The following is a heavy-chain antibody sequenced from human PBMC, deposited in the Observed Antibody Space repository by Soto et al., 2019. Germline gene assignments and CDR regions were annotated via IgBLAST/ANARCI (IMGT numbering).Heavy chain of an antibody. D-gene: IGHD3-10*01. CDR2: IHHSGDT. V-gene: IGHV4-4*02. CDR1: SGSISSSYL. J-gene: IGHJ4*02. Sequence: QVQLQESGPGLVTPAGTLSVTCAVSSGSISSSYLWSWVRQPPGERLEWIGEIHHSGDTNYNPSLEIRVTISVDQAKNQSSLRRSSVTAGATGVYYHARIDYGSGTDYKFESWGQGTLVTVSS. CDR3: ARIDYGSGTDYKFES.